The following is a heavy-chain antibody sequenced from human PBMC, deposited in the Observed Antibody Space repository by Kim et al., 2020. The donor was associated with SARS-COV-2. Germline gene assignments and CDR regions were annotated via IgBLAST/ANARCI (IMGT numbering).Heavy chain of an antibody. V-gene: IGHV3-33*01. Sequence: NKYYADSVKGRFTISRDNSKNTLYLQMNSLRAEDTAVYYCARDRSSTDVWGQGTTVTVSS. CDR3: ARDRSSTDV. J-gene: IGHJ6*02. CDR2: NK.